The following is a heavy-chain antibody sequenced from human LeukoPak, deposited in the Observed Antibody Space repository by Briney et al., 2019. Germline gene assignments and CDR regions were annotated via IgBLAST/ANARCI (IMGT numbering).Heavy chain of an antibody. CDR1: GYTFTSYY. J-gene: IGHJ4*02. V-gene: IGHV1-46*01. D-gene: IGHD4-17*01. CDR2: INPNGGST. CDR3: ARYGHSPFFDY. Sequence: GASVKVSCKASGYTFTSYYMHWVRQAPGQGLEWMGIINPNGGSTSYAQKFQGTVTMTRDMSTSTVYMELSSLRSEDTAVYFCARYGHSPFFDYWGQGTLVIVSS.